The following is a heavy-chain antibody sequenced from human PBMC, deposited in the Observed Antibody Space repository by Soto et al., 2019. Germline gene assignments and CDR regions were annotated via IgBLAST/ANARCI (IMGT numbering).Heavy chain of an antibody. V-gene: IGHV3-9*01. D-gene: IGHD6-19*01. J-gene: IGHJ2*01. CDR2: ISWNSGSI. Sequence: EVQLVESGGGLVQPGRSLRLSCAASGFAFDDYAMHWVRQAPGKGLEWVSGISWNSGSIGYADSVKGRFTISRDNAKNSLYLQMNSLRAEDTALYYCAKVGTSSGWSLNWYFDLWGRGTLVTVSS. CDR3: AKVGTSSGWSLNWYFDL. CDR1: GFAFDDYA.